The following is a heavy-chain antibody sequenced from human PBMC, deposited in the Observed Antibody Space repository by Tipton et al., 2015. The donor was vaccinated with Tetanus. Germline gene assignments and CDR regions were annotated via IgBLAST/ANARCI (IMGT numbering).Heavy chain of an antibody. J-gene: IGHJ4*02. CDR2: ISSSGSIV. Sequence: SLRLSCAASGFTFSSYEMNWVRQAPGKGLEWVSYISSSGSIVYYADSVKGRFTFSRNNAKNSLYLQKNSLRVEDTALYYCTRHRRGDGYNLGAYWGPGTLVTVSS. D-gene: IGHD5-24*01. CDR3: TRHRRGDGYNLGAY. CDR1: GFTFSSYE. V-gene: IGHV3-48*03.